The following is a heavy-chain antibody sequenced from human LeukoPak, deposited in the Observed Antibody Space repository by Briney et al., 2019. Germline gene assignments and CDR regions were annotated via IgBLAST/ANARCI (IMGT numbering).Heavy chain of an antibody. J-gene: IGHJ4*02. CDR3: AGSGGLANQGAVFDY. V-gene: IGHV4-61*02. Sequence: SQTLSLTCTVSGGSISGANYYWTWIRQPAGKGLEWIGRISTSGNTNYYPSLKSRVTISVDTSKNQFSLNLSSVTAADTAVYYCAGSGGLANQGAVFDYWGQGTLVTVSS. CDR2: ISTSGNT. D-gene: IGHD3-10*01. CDR1: GGSISGANYY.